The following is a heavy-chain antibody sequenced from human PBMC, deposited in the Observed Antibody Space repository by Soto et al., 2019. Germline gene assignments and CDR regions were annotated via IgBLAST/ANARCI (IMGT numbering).Heavy chain of an antibody. J-gene: IGHJ4*02. D-gene: IGHD2-2*01. Sequence: GGSLRLSCAASGFSFSNYAMHWVRQAPGKGLEWVAVISYDGRDKYYEDSVKGRYTISRDKSKNTLFLQMNSLRAEDTAVYYCARHCRSTSCYDYWGQGTLVTVSS. CDR1: GFSFSNYA. CDR2: ISYDGRDK. CDR3: ARHCRSTSCYDY. V-gene: IGHV3-30*03.